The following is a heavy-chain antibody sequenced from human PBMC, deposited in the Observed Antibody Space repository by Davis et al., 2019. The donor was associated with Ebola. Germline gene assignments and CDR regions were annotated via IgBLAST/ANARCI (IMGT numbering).Heavy chain of an antibody. CDR1: GFTFSTYA. V-gene: IGHV3-23*01. J-gene: IGHJ4*02. CDR2: ISGSGGST. CDR3: AKAGVRGVIITCFDY. D-gene: IGHD3-10*01. Sequence: GESLKISCGASGFTFSTYAMSWVRQAPGKGLEWVSAISGSGGSTYYADSVKGRFTISRDNSKNTLYLQMNSLRAEDTAVYYCAKAGVRGVIITCFDYWGQGTLVTVSS.